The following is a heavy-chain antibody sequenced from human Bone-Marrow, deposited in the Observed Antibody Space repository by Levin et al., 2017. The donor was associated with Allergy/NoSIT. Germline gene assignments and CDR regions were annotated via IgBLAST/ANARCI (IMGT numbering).Heavy chain of an antibody. CDR1: GYTFTGYY. Sequence: GESLKISCKASGYTFTGYYMHWVRQAPGQGLEWMGWINPNSGGTNYAQKFQGRVTMTRDTSISTAYMELSRLRSDDTAVYYCARMYYYGSGSYTWNYFDYWGQGTLVTVSS. CDR3: ARMYYYGSGSYTWNYFDY. J-gene: IGHJ4*02. V-gene: IGHV1-2*02. CDR2: INPNSGGT. D-gene: IGHD3-10*01.